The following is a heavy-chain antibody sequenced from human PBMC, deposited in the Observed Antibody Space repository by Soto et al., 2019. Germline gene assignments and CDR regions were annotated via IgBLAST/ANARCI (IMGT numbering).Heavy chain of an antibody. V-gene: IGHV3-33*01. J-gene: IGHJ4*02. CDR2: ILNDASGH. CDR1: GFTFSRHG. CDR3: PRDDDYPDNGFDY. Sequence: QVQLVESGGGVVQPGTSLRLSCAASGFTFSRHGMHWVRQTPGKGLEWLAVILNDASGHWYADSVKGRFTISRDNFENTLYLPMNALRLEDTAMYYCPRDDDYPDNGFDYWGQGTLVTVSS. D-gene: IGHD4-17*01.